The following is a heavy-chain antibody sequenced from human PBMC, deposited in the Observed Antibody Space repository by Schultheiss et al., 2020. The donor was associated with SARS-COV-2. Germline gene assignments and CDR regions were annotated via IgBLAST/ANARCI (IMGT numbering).Heavy chain of an antibody. J-gene: IGHJ6*02. CDR3: ARGQYYGIDV. V-gene: IGHV3-30*02. D-gene: IGHD2/OR15-2a*01. CDR1: GFAFSKYG. CDR2: IGHDGSNQ. Sequence: AGSLRLSCVASGFAFSKYGMHWVRQGPGKGLESVAFIGHDGSNQFYTDSVRGRFIISRDNSKNTVFLQMNSLRTEDTAVYYCARGQYYGIDVWGQGTTVTVSS.